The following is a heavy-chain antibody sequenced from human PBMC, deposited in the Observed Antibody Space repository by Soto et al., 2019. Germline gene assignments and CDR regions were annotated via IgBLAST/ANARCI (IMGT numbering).Heavy chain of an antibody. CDR2: ISYDGSNE. J-gene: IGHJ4*02. CDR1: GFIFSTYG. D-gene: IGHD1-26*01. V-gene: IGHV3-30*18. Sequence: ESGGGVVQPGGSLRLSCAASGFIFSTYGMHWVRQVPGKGLEWVAHISYDGSNEHYADSVKGRFTVSRDNAKNTLSLQLTSLRSEDTAVYYCTKEYIVGTTWGYFESWGQGTLVTVSS. CDR3: TKEYIVGTTWGYFES.